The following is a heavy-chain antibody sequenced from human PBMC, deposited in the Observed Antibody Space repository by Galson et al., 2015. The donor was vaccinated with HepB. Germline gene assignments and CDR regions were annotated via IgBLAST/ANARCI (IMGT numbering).Heavy chain of an antibody. D-gene: IGHD2-15*01. Sequence: SCKASGGTFSSYPITWVRQAPGQGLEWLGRIIPLLGTTKYSQKSQDRVTITADKSTGTAYMELTDLTSEDTAIYYCARVGGRGHPFDYWGQGTQVTVSS. CDR2: IIPLLGTT. CDR1: GGTFSSYP. V-gene: IGHV1-69*08. CDR3: ARVGGRGHPFDY. J-gene: IGHJ4*02.